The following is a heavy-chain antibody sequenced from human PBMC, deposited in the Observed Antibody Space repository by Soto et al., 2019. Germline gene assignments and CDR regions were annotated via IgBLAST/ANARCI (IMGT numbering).Heavy chain of an antibody. J-gene: IGHJ4*02. Sequence: PGGSLRLSCAASGFTFSSYWMSWVRQAPEKGLEWVANIKQDGSEKYYVDSVKGRFTISRDNAKNSLYLQMNSLRAEDTAVYYCARDPSKVGATDYYFDYWGQGTLVTVSS. CDR2: IKQDGSEK. CDR1: GFTFSSYW. CDR3: ARDPSKVGATDYYFDY. D-gene: IGHD1-26*01. V-gene: IGHV3-7*01.